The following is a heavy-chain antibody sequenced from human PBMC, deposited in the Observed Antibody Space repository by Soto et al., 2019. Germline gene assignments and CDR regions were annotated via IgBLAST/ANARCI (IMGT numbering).Heavy chain of an antibody. D-gene: IGHD2-15*01. CDR3: ARAHAPTLPFDS. CDR2: IFHSGNA. J-gene: IGHJ4*01. V-gene: IGHV4-59*01. CDR1: GCSISNVY. Sequence: SEALAITCGVSGCSISNVYWSWIRQSPGKRLEWIGFIFHSGNAKYNPSLKSRVTMSIDTSRNQISLSLDSVTAADTAIYFCARAHAPTLPFDSWGQGTLVPVSS.